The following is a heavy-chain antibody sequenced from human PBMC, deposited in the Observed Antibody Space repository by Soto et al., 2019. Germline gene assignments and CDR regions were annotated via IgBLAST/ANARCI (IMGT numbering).Heavy chain of an antibody. J-gene: IGHJ4*02. CDR2: ISYSGST. CDR1: GGSISSGAHY. CDR3: ARDRGSRYWKHCFDY. D-gene: IGHD3-22*01. Sequence: SETLSLTCTVSGGSISSGAHYWSWIRQHPGKGLEWIGYISYSGSTYYSPSLESRLSISVDTSKNQISLKLSSVTVADTAVYYCARDRGSRYWKHCFDYWGQGTLVTVSS. V-gene: IGHV4-31*03.